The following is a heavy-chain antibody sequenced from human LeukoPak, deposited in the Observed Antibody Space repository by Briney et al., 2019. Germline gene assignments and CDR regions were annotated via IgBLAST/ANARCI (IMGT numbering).Heavy chain of an antibody. D-gene: IGHD1-14*01. CDR3: ARRPGIEVYFDY. V-gene: IGHV3-23*01. Sequence: PGGSLRLSCAASGFTFSSYAMSWVRQTPGKGLEWVSAISGSGGSTYYADSVKGRFTISRDNSKNTLYLQMNSLRAEDTAVYYCARRPGIEVYFDYWGQGTLVTVSS. J-gene: IGHJ4*02. CDR1: GFTFSSYA. CDR2: ISGSGGST.